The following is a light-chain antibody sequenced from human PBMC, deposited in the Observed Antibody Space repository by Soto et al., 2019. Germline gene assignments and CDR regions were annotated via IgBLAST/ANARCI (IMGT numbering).Light chain of an antibody. Sequence: IVMTQSPLSLSVTPGEAASISCMSSARLLHKNGYNYVDWYMQKPGQSPQLLIYLGYNRASGVPDRFSGSGSDTYFTLEISRVEADDVGVYYCMQPLENFRTFGQGTKV. CDR1: ARLLHKNGYNY. V-gene: IGKV2-28*01. J-gene: IGKJ1*01. CDR3: MQPLENFRT. CDR2: LGY.